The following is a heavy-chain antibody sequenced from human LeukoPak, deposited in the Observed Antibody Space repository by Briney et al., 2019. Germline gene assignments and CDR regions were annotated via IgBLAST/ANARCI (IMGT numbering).Heavy chain of an antibody. D-gene: IGHD1-14*01. J-gene: IGHJ6*03. CDR2: IHNDGTNK. CDR1: GFSLSNYG. V-gene: IGHV3-30*02. CDR3: ARDRGNQRGYYYYYMDV. Sequence: PGGSLRLSCAVSGFSLSNYGMHWARQAPGKGLEWVAFIHNDGTNKQYADSVKGRFTISRDNSKNTLYLEINSLTPEDTALYYSARDRGNQRGYYYYYMDVWGKGTTVTVSS.